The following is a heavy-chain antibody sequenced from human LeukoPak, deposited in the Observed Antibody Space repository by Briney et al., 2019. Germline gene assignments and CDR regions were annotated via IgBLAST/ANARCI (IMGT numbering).Heavy chain of an antibody. D-gene: IGHD3-10*01. J-gene: IGHJ4*02. CDR3: ARLTSGTYRD. CDR2: VYYSGTT. V-gene: IGHV4-59*08. CDR1: GCFISYSY. Sequence: PSETLSLTCTVSGCFISYSYWNWIRQPPGKGLEWIGSVYYSGTTNYNPSLKSRVTISVDTSKNQFSLKLNSVTAADTAYYYCARLTSGTYRDWGQGTLVTVSS.